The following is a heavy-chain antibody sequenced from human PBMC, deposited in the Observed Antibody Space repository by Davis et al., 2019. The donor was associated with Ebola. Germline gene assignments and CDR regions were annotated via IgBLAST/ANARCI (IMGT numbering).Heavy chain of an antibody. Sequence: GGSLRLSCAVSGFTFSNAWMSWVRQAPGKGLEWVSGISGSGDSTYYADSVKGRFTISRDNAKNSLYLQMNSLRVEDTAVYYCARNYDILTGFDYWGQGTLVTVSS. CDR2: ISGSGDST. J-gene: IGHJ4*02. CDR1: GFTFSNAW. CDR3: ARNYDILTGFDY. V-gene: IGHV3-23*01. D-gene: IGHD3-9*01.